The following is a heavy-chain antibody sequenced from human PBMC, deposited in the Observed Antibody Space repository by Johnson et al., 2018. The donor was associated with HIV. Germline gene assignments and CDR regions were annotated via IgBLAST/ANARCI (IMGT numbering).Heavy chain of an antibody. CDR1: GFTVSSNY. CDR3: ARDKDYGGNHDAFDI. V-gene: IGHV3-53*01. Sequence: VTLVESGGGLIQPGGSLRLSCVGSGFTVSSNYMSWVRQAPGKGLEWVSVIYSGGSTYYADSVKGRFTISRDNSKNTLYLQMESLRADDTALYYCARDKDYGGNHDAFDIWGQGTMVTVSS. J-gene: IGHJ3*02. D-gene: IGHD4-23*01. CDR2: IYSGGST.